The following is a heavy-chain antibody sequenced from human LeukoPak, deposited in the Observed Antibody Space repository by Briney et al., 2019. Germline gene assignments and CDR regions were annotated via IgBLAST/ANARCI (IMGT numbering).Heavy chain of an antibody. CDR3: AKDMSFGRRGDAFDI. Sequence: PGGPLRLSCAASGFTFDDYAMHWVRQAPGKGLEWVSGISWNSGSIDYADSVKGRFTISRDNAKNSLYLQMNSLKAEDTALYYCAKDMSFGRRGDAFDIWGQGTMVTVSS. CDR1: GFTFDDYA. J-gene: IGHJ3*02. CDR2: ISWNSGSI. D-gene: IGHD3-10*01. V-gene: IGHV3-9*01.